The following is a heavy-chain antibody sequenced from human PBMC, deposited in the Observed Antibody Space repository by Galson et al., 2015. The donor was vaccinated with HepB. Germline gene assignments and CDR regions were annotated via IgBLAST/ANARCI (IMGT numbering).Heavy chain of an antibody. V-gene: IGHV1-2*04. Sequence: SVKVSCKASGYTFTGYYMHWVRQAPGQGLEWMGWINPNSGGTNYAQKFQGWATMTSDTSISTASMELSSLKSDDTAVYYCARDRQGGPGYFDYWGQGTLVTVSS. D-gene: IGHD3-10*01. CDR1: GYTFTGYY. CDR3: ARDRQGGPGYFDY. J-gene: IGHJ4*02. CDR2: INPNSGGT.